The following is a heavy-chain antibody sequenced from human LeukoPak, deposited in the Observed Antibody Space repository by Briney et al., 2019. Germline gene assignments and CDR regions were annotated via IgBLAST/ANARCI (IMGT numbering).Heavy chain of an antibody. J-gene: IGHJ4*02. V-gene: IGHV3-11*01. Sequence: GGSLRLYCAASGFTFSDYYMSWIRQAPGKGLEWVSYISSSGSTIYYADSVKGRFTISRDNAKNSLYLQMNSLRAEDTAVYYCARRRVFWSGSWDFDYWGQGTLVTVSS. CDR3: ARRRVFWSGSWDFDY. CDR1: GFTFSDYY. CDR2: ISSSGSTI. D-gene: IGHD3-3*01.